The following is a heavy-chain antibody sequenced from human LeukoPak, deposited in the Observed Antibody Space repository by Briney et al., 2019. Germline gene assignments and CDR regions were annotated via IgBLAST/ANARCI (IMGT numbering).Heavy chain of an antibody. CDR3: ARVSIGVYCGGDCYSRWGAFDI. CDR2: INPNSGGT. D-gene: IGHD2-21*02. CDR1: GYTFTGYY. V-gene: IGHV1-2*02. J-gene: IGHJ3*02. Sequence: ASVKVSCKASGYTFTGYYMHWVRQAPGQGLEWMGWINPNSGGTNYAQKFQGRVAMTRDTSISTAYMELSRLRSDDTAVYYCARVSIGVYCGGDCYSRWGAFDIWGQGTMVTVSS.